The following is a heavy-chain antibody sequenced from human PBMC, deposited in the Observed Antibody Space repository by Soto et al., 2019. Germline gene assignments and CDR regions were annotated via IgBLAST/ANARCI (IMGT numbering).Heavy chain of an antibody. D-gene: IGHD3-3*01. CDR3: ARESTAINDFWSGL. CDR2: IYYSGST. J-gene: IGHJ4*02. V-gene: IGHV4-31*03. CDR1: GGSISSGGYY. Sequence: QVQLQESGPGLVKPSQTLSLTCTVSGGSISSGGYYWSWIRQHPGKGLEWIGYIYYSGSTYYNPSLKSRVTISVDTSKNQFSLKLSSVTAADTAVYYCARESTAINDFWSGLWGQGTLVTVSS.